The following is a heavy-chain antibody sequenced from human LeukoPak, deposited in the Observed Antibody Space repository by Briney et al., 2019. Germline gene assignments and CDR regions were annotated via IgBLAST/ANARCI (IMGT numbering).Heavy chain of an antibody. CDR2: IYYSGST. J-gene: IGHJ4*02. CDR1: GGSISSYY. D-gene: IGHD2-15*01. CDR3: ARVLCGGGSCLFDY. V-gene: IGHV4-59*01. Sequence: SETLSLTCTVSGGSISSYYWSWIRQPPGKGLEWIGYIYYSGSTNCNPSLKSRVTISVDTSKNQFSLKLRSVTAADTAVYYCARVLCGGGSCLFDYWGQGTLVTVSS.